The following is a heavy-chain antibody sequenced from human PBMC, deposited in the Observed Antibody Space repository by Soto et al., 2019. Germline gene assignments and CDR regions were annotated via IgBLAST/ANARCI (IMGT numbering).Heavy chain of an antibody. V-gene: IGHV4-59*01. CDR2: IYYSGST. CDR1: GGSISSYY. J-gene: IGHJ4*02. D-gene: IGHD6-13*01. CDR3: ARDKRAGSSWYGHDY. Sequence: QVQLQESGPGLVKPSETLSLTRTVSGGSISSYYWSWIRQPPGKGLEWIGYIYYSGSTNYNPSLKSRVTISVDTSKNQFSLKLSSVTAADTAVYYCARDKRAGSSWYGHDYWGQGTLVTVSS.